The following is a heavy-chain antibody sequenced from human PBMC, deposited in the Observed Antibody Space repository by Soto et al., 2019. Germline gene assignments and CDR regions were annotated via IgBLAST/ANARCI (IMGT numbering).Heavy chain of an antibody. Sequence: GASVKVSCKASGGTFSSYTISWVRQAPGQGLEWMGRIIPILDIANYSQKFQGRVTITADKSTNTAYMELSSLRSEDTAVYYCATGSSWDPFDYWGQGTLVTVSS. CDR1: GGTFSSYT. V-gene: IGHV1-69*02. CDR2: IIPILDIA. D-gene: IGHD6-13*01. J-gene: IGHJ4*02. CDR3: ATGSSWDPFDY.